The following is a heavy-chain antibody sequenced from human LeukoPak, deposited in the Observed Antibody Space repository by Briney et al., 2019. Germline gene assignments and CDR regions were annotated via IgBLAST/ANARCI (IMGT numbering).Heavy chain of an antibody. V-gene: IGHV4-59*01. CDR1: GGSISTYY. CDR3: ARVTPYPTMIVVPII. J-gene: IGHJ3*02. D-gene: IGHD3-22*01. CDR2: IYYSGST. Sequence: SETLSLTCTVSGGSISTYYWSWIRQPPGKGLEWIGYIYYSGSTNYNPSLKSRVTISVDTSKNQFSLKLSSVTAADTAVYYCARVTPYPTMIVVPIIWGQGTMVTVSS.